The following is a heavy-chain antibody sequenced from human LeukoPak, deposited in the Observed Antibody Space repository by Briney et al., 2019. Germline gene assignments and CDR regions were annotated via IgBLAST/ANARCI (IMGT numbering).Heavy chain of an antibody. D-gene: IGHD1-14*01. J-gene: IGHJ5*02. CDR3: ASVNRPRFDP. V-gene: IGHV4-34*01. CDR2: INHSGST. CDR1: GGSFSGYY. Sequence: SETLSLTCAVYGGSFSGYYWSWIRQPAGKGLEWIGEINHSGSTNYNPSLKSRVTISVDTSKNQFSLKLSSVTAADTAVYYCASVNRPRFDPWGQGTLVTVSS.